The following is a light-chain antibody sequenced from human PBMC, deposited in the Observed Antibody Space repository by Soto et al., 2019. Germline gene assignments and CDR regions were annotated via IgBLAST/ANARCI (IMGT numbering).Light chain of an antibody. CDR3: AAWDDSLNGHVV. CDR1: SSNIGSNT. CDR2: SNN. Sequence: QSVLTQPPSASGTPGQRVTISCSGSSSNIGSNTVIWYQQLPGTAPKLLIYSNNQPPSGVPDRFSGSKSGTSASLAISGLQSEDEADYYCAAWDDSLNGHVVFGGGTKLTVL. V-gene: IGLV1-44*01. J-gene: IGLJ2*01.